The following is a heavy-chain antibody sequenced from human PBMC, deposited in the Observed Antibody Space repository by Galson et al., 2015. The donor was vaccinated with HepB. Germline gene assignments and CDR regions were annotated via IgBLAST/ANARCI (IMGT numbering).Heavy chain of an antibody. CDR2: IYSGGTT. CDR1: GFSVIGPY. V-gene: IGHV3-53*01. J-gene: IGHJ2*01. CDR3: ARDGTDVDINWYFDL. Sequence: SLRLSCAVSGFSVIGPYMSWVRQAPGKGLEWVSVIYSGGTTKYADSVKGRFTISRDHSKNTVYLQMNNLRAEDTAVYYCARDGTDVDINWYFDLWGRGTLVTVSS. D-gene: IGHD5-12*01.